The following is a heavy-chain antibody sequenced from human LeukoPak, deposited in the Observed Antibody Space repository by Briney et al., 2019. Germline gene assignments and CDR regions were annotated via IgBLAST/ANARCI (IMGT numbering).Heavy chain of an antibody. CDR2: IYGGGST. J-gene: IGHJ4*02. CDR1: GFAVSNSY. Sequence: GGSLRLSCAASGFAVSNSYMSWVRQAPGKGLEWVSVIYGGGSTNYADSVKGRFTISRDISTNTLSLQMNSLRTEDTAVYYCAGGYDASDYWGQGTLVTVSS. D-gene: IGHD3-16*01. V-gene: IGHV3-66*02. CDR3: AGGYDASDY.